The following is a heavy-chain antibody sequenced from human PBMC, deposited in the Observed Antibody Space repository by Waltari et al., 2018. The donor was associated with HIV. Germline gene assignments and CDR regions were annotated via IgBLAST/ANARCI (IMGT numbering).Heavy chain of an antibody. J-gene: IGHJ4*02. CDR3: ARGFSGFDY. Sequence: QVQLVQSGAEVKKPGVSVKVSCKASGYTFTRYYMHWVRQAPGQGLEWMGVINPSGERTVYAQKFQGRVTMTRDASTSTVYMVLSTLRSEDTAVYYCARGFSGFDYWGQGTLITVSS. V-gene: IGHV1-46*01. CDR1: GYTFTRYY. CDR2: INPSGERT.